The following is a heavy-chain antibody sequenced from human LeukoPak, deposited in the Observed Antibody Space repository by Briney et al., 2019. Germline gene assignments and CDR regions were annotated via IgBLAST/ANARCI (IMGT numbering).Heavy chain of an antibody. CDR3: ARDYLNWNDFTGY. CDR1: GFTFSSYA. D-gene: IGHD1-1*01. V-gene: IGHV3-23*01. Sequence: GGSLRLSCAASGFTFSSYAMSWVRQAPGKGLEWVSTISGSGGSTYYADSVKGRFTISRDNSKTTLYLQMNSLRAEDTAVYYCARDYLNWNDFTGYWGQGTLVTVSS. J-gene: IGHJ4*02. CDR2: ISGSGGST.